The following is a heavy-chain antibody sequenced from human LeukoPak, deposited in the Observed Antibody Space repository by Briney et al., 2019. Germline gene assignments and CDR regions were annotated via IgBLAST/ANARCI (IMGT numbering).Heavy chain of an antibody. CDR2: VRRDGSQK. CDR3: ARDSGYRDY. D-gene: IGHD3-9*01. Sequence: GGSLRLSCRASGFSFSSYWMSWVRQAPGKGLEWVANVRRDGSQKYYLDSVKGRFTISRDNAKNSLYLQMDSLRVEDTAVYYCARDSGYRDYWGQGTPVTVSS. J-gene: IGHJ4*02. V-gene: IGHV3-7*03. CDR1: GFSFSSYW.